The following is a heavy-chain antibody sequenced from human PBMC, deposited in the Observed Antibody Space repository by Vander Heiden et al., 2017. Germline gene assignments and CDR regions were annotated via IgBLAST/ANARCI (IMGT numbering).Heavy chain of an antibody. Sequence: QVQLVQSGAEVKKPVASVKVSCKASGYTFTSYGISWVRQAPGQGLEWMGWISAYNGNTNYAQKLQGRVTMTTDTSTSTAYMELRSLRSDDTAVYYCAREVYDFWSGSKHYYGMDVWGHGRTVTDSS. J-gene: IGHJ6*02. CDR1: GYTFTSYG. V-gene: IGHV1-18*01. D-gene: IGHD3-3*01. CDR2: ISAYNGNT. CDR3: AREVYDFWSGSKHYYGMDV.